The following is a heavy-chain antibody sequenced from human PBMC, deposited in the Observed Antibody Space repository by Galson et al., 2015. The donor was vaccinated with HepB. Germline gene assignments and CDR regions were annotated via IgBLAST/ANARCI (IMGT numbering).Heavy chain of an antibody. D-gene: IGHD3-22*01. CDR3: ASYDSSGYYLYFDY. J-gene: IGHJ4*02. V-gene: IGHV3-30-3*01. Sequence: SLRLSCAASGFTFSSYAMHWVRQAPGKGLEWVAVISYDGSNKYYADSVKGRFTISRDNSKNTLYLQMNSLRAEDTAVYYCASYDSSGYYLYFDYWGQGTLVTVSS. CDR2: ISYDGSNK. CDR1: GFTFSSYA.